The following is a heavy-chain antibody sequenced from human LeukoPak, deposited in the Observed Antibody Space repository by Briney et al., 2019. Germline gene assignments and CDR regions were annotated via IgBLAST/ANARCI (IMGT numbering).Heavy chain of an antibody. CDR2: ISSSDITI. V-gene: IGHV3-11*01. CDR3: ARGDGDYGWFDP. Sequence: GGSLRLSCAASGFTFSSYYMSWIRRAPGKGLECVPYISSSDITIYYADSVKGRFTISRDNAKNSLYLQMNSLRAEDTAVYYCARGDGDYGWFDPWGQGTLVTVSS. D-gene: IGHD4-17*01. CDR1: GFTFSSYY. J-gene: IGHJ5*02.